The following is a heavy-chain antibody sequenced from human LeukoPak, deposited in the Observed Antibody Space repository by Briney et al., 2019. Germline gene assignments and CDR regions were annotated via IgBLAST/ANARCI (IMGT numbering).Heavy chain of an antibody. Sequence: KPSETQSLTCTVSGASINGYYWTWVRLPADKGLEWIGRLYSDGTPYYNPSLKSRVTMSVDTSKNQFSLKLRSVTAADTAIYYCARVSSGVTRRYYFDFWGQGALVTVSS. V-gene: IGHV4-4*07. J-gene: IGHJ4*02. CDR3: ARVSSGVTRRYYFDF. CDR1: GASINGYY. D-gene: IGHD3-22*01. CDR2: LYSDGTP.